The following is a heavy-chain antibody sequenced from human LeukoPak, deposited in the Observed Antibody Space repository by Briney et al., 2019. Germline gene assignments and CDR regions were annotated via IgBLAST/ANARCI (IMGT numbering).Heavy chain of an antibody. Sequence: GASVKVSCKAPGYTLTRLSIHWVRQPSGKGLEWMGAFDPEDGETIYAQKFQGRVTMTEDTSTDTAYMELSSLRSEDTAVYYCARGGKSSIPTASWGQGTLVTVSS. J-gene: IGHJ4*02. CDR2: FDPEDGET. D-gene: IGHD2/OR15-2a*01. CDR1: GYTLTRLS. V-gene: IGHV1-24*01. CDR3: ARGGKSSIPTAS.